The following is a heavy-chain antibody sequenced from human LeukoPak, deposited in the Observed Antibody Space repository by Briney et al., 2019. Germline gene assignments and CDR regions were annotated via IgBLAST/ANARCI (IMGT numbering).Heavy chain of an antibody. CDR3: ATTSEDY. CDR1: GFTFRSYT. J-gene: IGHJ4*02. V-gene: IGHV3-21*01. Sequence: GGSLRLSCAASGFTFRSYTMNWVRQAPGKGLEWVSSISSGGSYIYYADSVKGRFTISRDNTENSLYLQMNSLRAEDTAVYYCATTSEDYWGQGTLVTVSS. CDR2: ISSGGSYI.